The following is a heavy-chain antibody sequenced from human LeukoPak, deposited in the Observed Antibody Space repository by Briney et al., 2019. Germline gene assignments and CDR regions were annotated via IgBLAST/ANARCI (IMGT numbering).Heavy chain of an antibody. V-gene: IGHV1-69*05. CDR2: IIPIFGTT. Sequence: AASVTVTCTASGGTFSSHACSWVRQAPGQGLEWVGDIIPIFGTTYYAKKFQGTVKITTDECTSTGYMELRRLRSDDTAVYYCARGDSGYDYGFDNWGQGTLVTVSS. CDR3: ARGDSGYDYGFDN. CDR1: GGTFSSHA. D-gene: IGHD5-12*01. J-gene: IGHJ4*02.